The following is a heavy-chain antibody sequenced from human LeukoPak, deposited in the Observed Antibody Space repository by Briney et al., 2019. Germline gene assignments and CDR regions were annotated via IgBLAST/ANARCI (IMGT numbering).Heavy chain of an antibody. D-gene: IGHD2-21*02. V-gene: IGHV1-2*02. J-gene: IGHJ4*02. CDR3: ASLDCGGDCYSGKN. Sequence: ASVKVSCKASGYTFTDYYIHWVRQAPGQGLECMGWINLNNGGTNYAQKFQGRVTMTRDTSISTAYMELSRLRSDDTAVYYCASLDCGGDCYSGKNWGQGTLVTVSS. CDR1: GYTFTDYY. CDR2: INLNNGGT.